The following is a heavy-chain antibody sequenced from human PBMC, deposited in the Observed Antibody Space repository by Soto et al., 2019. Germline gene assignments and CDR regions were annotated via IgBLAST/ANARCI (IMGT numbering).Heavy chain of an antibody. CDR1: GYTFTSYD. J-gene: IGHJ5*02. Sequence: QVQLVQSGAEVKKPGASVKVSCKASGYTFTSYDINSVRQATGQGLEWMGWMNPNSGNTGYAQKFQGRVTMTRNTSISTAYMELSSLRSEDTAVYYCARRGTDITMIAVADHRYNWFDPWGQGTLVTVSS. V-gene: IGHV1-8*01. D-gene: IGHD3-22*01. CDR2: MNPNSGNT. CDR3: ARRGTDITMIAVADHRYNWFDP.